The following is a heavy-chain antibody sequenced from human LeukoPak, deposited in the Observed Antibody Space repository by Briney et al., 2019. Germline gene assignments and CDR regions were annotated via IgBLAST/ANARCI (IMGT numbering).Heavy chain of an antibody. Sequence: GGSLRLSCAVSGSPVRTSSWVWVGKPQGKGLEWVSFIYSDGNTYYADSVKGRFTLSRDSSRNTLYLQMNSLRVDDTAVYYCAGDTHSSSWYDHWGQGTLVTVSS. CDR2: IYSDGNT. D-gene: IGHD6-19*01. V-gene: IGHV3-53*01. J-gene: IGHJ5*02. CDR1: GSPVRTSS. CDR3: AGDTHSSSWYDH.